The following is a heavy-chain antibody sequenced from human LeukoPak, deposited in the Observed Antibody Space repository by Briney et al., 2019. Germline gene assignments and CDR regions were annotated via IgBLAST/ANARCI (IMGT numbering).Heavy chain of an antibody. D-gene: IGHD4-17*01. J-gene: IGHJ4*02. CDR3: ASRHYDFGYY. CDR2: ISYDGSNK. CDR1: GFAFSTYP. Sequence: GGSLRLSCAASGFAFSTYPVHWVRQAPGKGLEWVAVISYDGSNKYYADSVKGRFTISRDNSKNTLYLQMNSLRAEDTAIYYCASRHYDFGYYWGQGTLVTVSS. V-gene: IGHV3-30*04.